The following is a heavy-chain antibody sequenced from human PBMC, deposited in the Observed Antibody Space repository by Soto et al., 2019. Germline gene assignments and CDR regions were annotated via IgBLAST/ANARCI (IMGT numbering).Heavy chain of an antibody. CDR2: VYYSWST. Sequence: QLQLQESGPGLVKPSETLSLTCAVSGGSISSNSFYRGWIRQPPGKGLEWIGSVYYSWSTYYNPSLKSRVTISVDTYKKQFSLKLSSVTAADTAVYYCARHVGATVAPLDYWGQGTLVTVSS. J-gene: IGHJ4*02. V-gene: IGHV4-39*01. CDR3: ARHVGATVAPLDY. CDR1: GGSISSNSFY. D-gene: IGHD4-17*01.